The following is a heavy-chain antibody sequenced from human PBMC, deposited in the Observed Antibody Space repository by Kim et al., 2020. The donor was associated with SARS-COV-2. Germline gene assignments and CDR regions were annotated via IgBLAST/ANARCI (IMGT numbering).Heavy chain of an antibody. Sequence: GGSLRLSCAASGFTFSSYGMHWVRQAPGKGLEWVAVISYDGSNKYYADSVKGRFTISRDNSKNTLYLQMNSLRAEDTAVYYCAKQQPLVTAPLALSDYWGQGTLVTVSS. CDR3: AKQQPLVTAPLALSDY. V-gene: IGHV3-30*18. J-gene: IGHJ4*02. D-gene: IGHD2-21*02. CDR2: ISYDGSNK. CDR1: GFTFSSYG.